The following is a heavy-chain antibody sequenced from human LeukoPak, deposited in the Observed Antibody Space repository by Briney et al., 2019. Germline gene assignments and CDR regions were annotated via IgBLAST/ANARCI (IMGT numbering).Heavy chain of an antibody. CDR2: INWNGGST. J-gene: IGHJ6*03. Sequence: PGGSLRLSCAASGFTFSSYWMSWVRQAPGKGLEWVSGINWNGGSTGYADSVKGRFTISRDNAKNSLYLQMNSLRAEDTALYYCARARYYYGSELHYYYMDVWGKGTTVTVSS. V-gene: IGHV3-20*04. CDR1: GFTFSSYW. D-gene: IGHD3-10*01. CDR3: ARARYYYGSELHYYYMDV.